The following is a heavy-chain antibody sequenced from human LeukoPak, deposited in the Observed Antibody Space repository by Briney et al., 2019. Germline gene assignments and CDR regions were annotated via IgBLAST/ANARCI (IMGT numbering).Heavy chain of an antibody. V-gene: IGHV1-18*01. J-gene: IGHJ4*02. CDR3: ARMGGYYDILTGYYPPLYYFDY. D-gene: IGHD3-9*01. CDR2: ISAYNGNT. Sequence: ASVKVSCKASGYTFTSYGISWVRQAPGQGLEWMGWISAYNGNTNYAQKLQGRVTMTTDTSTSTASMELRNLRSDDTAVYYCARMGGYYDILTGYYPPLYYFDYWGQGTLVTVSS. CDR1: GYTFTSYG.